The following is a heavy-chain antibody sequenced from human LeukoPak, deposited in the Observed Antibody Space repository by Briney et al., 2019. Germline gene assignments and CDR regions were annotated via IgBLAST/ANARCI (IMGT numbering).Heavy chain of an antibody. Sequence: GGSLRLSCAASGFTFDDYAMHWVRQAPGKGLEWVSGISWNSVDIGYGDSVKGRFTISRDNAKNSLSLQMNSLRADDTALYYCAKVSYDSSGSYFSLDYWGQGTLVTVSS. J-gene: IGHJ4*02. CDR3: AKVSYDSSGSYFSLDY. D-gene: IGHD3-22*01. CDR2: ISWNSVDI. CDR1: GFTFDDYA. V-gene: IGHV3-9*01.